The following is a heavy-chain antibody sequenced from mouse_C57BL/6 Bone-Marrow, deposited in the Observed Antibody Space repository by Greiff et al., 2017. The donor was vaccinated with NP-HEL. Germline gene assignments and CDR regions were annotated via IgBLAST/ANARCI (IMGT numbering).Heavy chain of an antibody. CDR3: TRLRQGDYAMDY. CDR2: IYPGNSDT. D-gene: IGHD2-4*01. Sequence: EVQLQQSGTVLARPGASVKMSCKTSGYTFTSYWMHWVKQRPGQCLEWIGAIYPGNSDTSYNQKFKGKAKLTAVTSASTAYMELSSLTNEDSAVYYCTRLRQGDYAMDYWGQGTSVTVSS. CDR1: GYTFTSYW. J-gene: IGHJ4*01. V-gene: IGHV1-5*01.